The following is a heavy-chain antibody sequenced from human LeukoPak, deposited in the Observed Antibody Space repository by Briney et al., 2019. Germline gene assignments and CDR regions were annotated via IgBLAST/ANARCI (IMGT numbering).Heavy chain of an antibody. CDR1: GFTFSSYA. CDR2: ISGSGTNT. J-gene: IGHJ4*02. D-gene: IGHD6-13*01. V-gene: IGHV3-23*01. Sequence: GGSLRLSCAASGFTFSSYAMSWVRQAPGKGLEWVSAISGSGTNTYYADSVRGRFTISRDDSKNTLYLQMNTLRAEDTAVYYCARGGTYSSSHLSDYWGQGTLVTVSS. CDR3: ARGGTYSSSHLSDY.